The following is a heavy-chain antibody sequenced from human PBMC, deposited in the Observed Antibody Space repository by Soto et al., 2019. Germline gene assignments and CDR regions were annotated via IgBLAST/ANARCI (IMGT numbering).Heavy chain of an antibody. V-gene: IGHV1-2*02. CDR1: GYIFSDYY. CDR2: INPNSGDT. J-gene: IGHJ3*01. CDR3: VRGRAVAGINDEAFDL. Sequence: QVQLVQSGAEVKKPGASVKVSCKASGYIFSDYYMHWVRQAPGQGLECMGWINPNSGDTIYAQKFQGRFTVTGDPSISTAYMELSRLTSDDTAVYYCVRGRAVAGINDEAFDLWGQGTIVTVSS. D-gene: IGHD6-19*01.